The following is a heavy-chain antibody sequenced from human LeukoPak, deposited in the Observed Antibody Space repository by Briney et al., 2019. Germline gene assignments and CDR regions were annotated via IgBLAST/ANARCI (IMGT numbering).Heavy chain of an antibody. Sequence: ASVKVSCKASGYTFTSYYMHWVRQAPGQGLEWMGIINPSGGSTSYAQKFQGRVTMTRDTSTSTVYMELSSVTAADTAVYYCARSKGNSWLWFDPWGQGTLVTVSS. CDR3: ARSKGNSWLWFDP. V-gene: IGHV1-46*01. CDR1: GYTFTSYY. J-gene: IGHJ5*02. CDR2: INPSGGST. D-gene: IGHD6-13*01.